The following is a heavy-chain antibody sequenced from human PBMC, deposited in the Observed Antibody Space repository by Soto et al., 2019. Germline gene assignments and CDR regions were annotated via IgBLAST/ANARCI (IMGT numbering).Heavy chain of an antibody. D-gene: IGHD3-10*01. J-gene: IGHJ6*02. CDR3: ASMYYYGSGSYSGMDV. V-gene: IGHV6-1*01. Sequence: SQTLSLTCFISGDSVSSNSAAWNWIRQSPSRGLEWLGRTYYRSKWYNDYAVSVKSRITINPDTSKNQFSLHLNSVTPEDTAVYYCASMYYYGSGSYSGMDVWGQGTTVTVSS. CDR1: GDSVSSNSAA. CDR2: TYYRSKWYN.